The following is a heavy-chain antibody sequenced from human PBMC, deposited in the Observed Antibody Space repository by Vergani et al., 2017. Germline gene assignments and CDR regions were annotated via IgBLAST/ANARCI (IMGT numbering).Heavy chain of an antibody. D-gene: IGHD3-10*01. V-gene: IGHV3-30*02. Sequence: QVQLVESGGGVVQPGGSLRLSCVASGFSVSNSGMHWVRQTPGKGLEWVAFIQYDGSDIFYADFVEGRFTISRDNSKNSLYLQMRSLRAEDTAVYYCAKDWGITMVRGGGMDVWGQGTTVTVSS. J-gene: IGHJ6*02. CDR1: GFSVSNSG. CDR2: IQYDGSDI. CDR3: AKDWGITMVRGGGMDV.